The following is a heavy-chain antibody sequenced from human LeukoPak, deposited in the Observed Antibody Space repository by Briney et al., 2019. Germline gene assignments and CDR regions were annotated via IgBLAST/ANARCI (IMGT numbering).Heavy chain of an antibody. J-gene: IGHJ4*02. CDR2: IRYDGSNE. V-gene: IGHV3-33*01. D-gene: IGHD3-9*01. CDR1: GFTSSSYG. Sequence: GGSLRLSCAASGFTSSSYGMHWVRQAPGKGLEWVAVIRYDGSNEDYLDSVKGRFTISRDNAKTTLDLQMNSLRAEDTAVYYCARGGGYGFDYPLDYWGQGSLVIVSS. CDR3: ARGGGYGFDYPLDY.